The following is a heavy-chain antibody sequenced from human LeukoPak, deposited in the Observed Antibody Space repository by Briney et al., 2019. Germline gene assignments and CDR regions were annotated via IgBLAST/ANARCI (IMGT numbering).Heavy chain of an antibody. CDR1: GYTFTSYG. CDR2: ISAYNGNT. D-gene: IGHD5-18*01. CDR3: ARDFPPHGAMAQSDY. J-gene: IGHJ4*02. Sequence: ASVKVSCKASGYTFTSYGISWVRQAPGQGLEWTGWISAYNGNTNYAQKLQGRVTMTTDTSTCTAYMELRSLRSDDTAVYYCARDFPPHGAMAQSDYWGQGTLVTVSS. V-gene: IGHV1-18*01.